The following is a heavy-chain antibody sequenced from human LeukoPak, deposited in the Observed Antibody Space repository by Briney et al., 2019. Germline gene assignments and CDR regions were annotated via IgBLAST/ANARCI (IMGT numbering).Heavy chain of an antibody. CDR2: IYYSGST. Sequence: SETLSLTCTVSGGSISSYYWSWIRQPPGKGLEWIGYIYYSGSTNYNPSLKSRVTISVDTSKNQFSLKLSSVTAADTAVYYCARVDYSNYVEYFQHWGQGTLVTVSS. CDR3: ARVDYSNYVEYFQH. CDR1: GGSISSYY. D-gene: IGHD4-11*01. V-gene: IGHV4-59*01. J-gene: IGHJ1*01.